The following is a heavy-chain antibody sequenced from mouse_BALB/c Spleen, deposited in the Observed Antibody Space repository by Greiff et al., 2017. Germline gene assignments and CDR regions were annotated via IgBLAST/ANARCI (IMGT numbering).Heavy chain of an antibody. J-gene: IGHJ2*01. Sequence: VQLKESGPELVKPGASVKISCKASGYTFTDYNMHWVKQSHGKSLEWIGYIYPYNGGTGYNQKFKSKATLTVDNSSSTAYMELRSLTSGDSAVYYCARWGITTSLDYWGQGTTLTVSS. CDR2: IYPYNGGT. CDR1: GYTFTDYN. CDR3: ARWGITTSLDY. D-gene: IGHD2-4*01. V-gene: IGHV1S29*02.